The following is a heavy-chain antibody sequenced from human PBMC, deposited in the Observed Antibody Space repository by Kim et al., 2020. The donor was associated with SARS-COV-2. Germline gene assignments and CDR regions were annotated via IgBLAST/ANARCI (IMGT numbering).Heavy chain of an antibody. CDR2: INTNTGNP. V-gene: IGHV7-4-1*02. J-gene: IGHJ6*02. CDR3: ARWPDIVGVVAATGEVDYYYGMDL. Sequence: ASVKVSCKASGYTFTSSAMNWVRQAPGQGLEWMGWINTNTGNPTYAQGFTGRFVFSLDTSVSTAYLQISSLKAEDTAVYYCARWPDIVGVVAATGEVDYYYGMDLWGQGTTVTVSS. CDR1: GYTFTSSA. D-gene: IGHD2-15*01.